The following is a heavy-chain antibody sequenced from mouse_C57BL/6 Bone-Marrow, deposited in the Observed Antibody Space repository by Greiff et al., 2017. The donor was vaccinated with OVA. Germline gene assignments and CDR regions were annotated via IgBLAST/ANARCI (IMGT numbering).Heavy chain of an antibody. Sequence: VQLQQSGAELVRPGASVKLSCTASGFNIKDDYMHWVKQRPEQGLEWIGWIDPENGDTEYASKFQGKATITGDTSSNTAYLQLSSLTSEDPAVYYCTRGYNYDGAWFAYWGQGTLVTVSA. CDR3: TRGYNYDGAWFAY. D-gene: IGHD2-12*01. J-gene: IGHJ3*01. CDR2: IDPENGDT. CDR1: GFNIKDDY. V-gene: IGHV14-4*01.